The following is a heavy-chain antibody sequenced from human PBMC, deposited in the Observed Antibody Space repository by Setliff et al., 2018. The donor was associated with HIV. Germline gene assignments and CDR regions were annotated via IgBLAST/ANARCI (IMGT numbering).Heavy chain of an antibody. V-gene: IGHV4-38-2*01. Sequence: SETLSLTCAVSGYSTSSGYYWGWIRQPPGKGLEWIGSIYHRGNTYYNPSLKSRVTISFDTSKNQFSLELSFVTAADTAVYYCARHLKGWLQGDFWGQGTLVTVSS. J-gene: IGHJ4*02. CDR2: IYHRGNT. CDR3: ARHLKGWLQGDF. CDR1: GYSTSSGYY. D-gene: IGHD5-12*01.